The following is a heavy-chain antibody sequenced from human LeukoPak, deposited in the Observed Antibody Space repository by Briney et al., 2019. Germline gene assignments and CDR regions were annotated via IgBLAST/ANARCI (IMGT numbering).Heavy chain of an antibody. J-gene: IGHJ3*02. V-gene: IGHV1-8*03. CDR2: MNPNSGNT. CDR1: GYTFTSYD. CDR3: ATKLDYDFWSAIDAFDI. D-gene: IGHD3-3*01. Sequence: GASVKVSCKASGYTFTSYDINWVRQATGQGLEWMGWMNPNSGNTGYAQKFQGRVTITRNTSISTAYMELSSLRSEDTAVYYCATKLDYDFWSAIDAFDIWGQGTMVTVSS.